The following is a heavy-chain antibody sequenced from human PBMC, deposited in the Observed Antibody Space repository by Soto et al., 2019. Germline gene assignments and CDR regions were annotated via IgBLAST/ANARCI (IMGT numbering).Heavy chain of an antibody. CDR1: GGSISGYY. J-gene: IGHJ6*02. Sequence: ASDTLSLTCTVSGGSISGYYWSWIRQPPGKGLEWIGYIYYSGSTNYNPSLKSRVTISVDTSKNQFSLKLSSVTAADTAVYYCARAPDWDYYGSGTLRPYYYYGMDVWGQGTTVT. CDR3: ARAPDWDYYGSGTLRPYYYYGMDV. V-gene: IGHV4-59*12. CDR2: IYYSGST. D-gene: IGHD3-10*01.